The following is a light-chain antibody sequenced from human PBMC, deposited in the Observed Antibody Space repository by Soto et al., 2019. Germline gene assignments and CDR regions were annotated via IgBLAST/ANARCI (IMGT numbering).Light chain of an antibody. Sequence: EIVMTQCPATPSVHPAYTHALSCRASQRVTSNFAGYQQKPGQAPRLLIYDASTRATGIPARFSGSGSGTEFTLTIRSLQSEDFAVYYCQQYNNWPPWTCGRGHKGDIK. CDR3: QQYNNWPPWT. V-gene: IGKV3-15*01. CDR1: QRVTSN. CDR2: DAS. J-gene: IGKJ1*01.